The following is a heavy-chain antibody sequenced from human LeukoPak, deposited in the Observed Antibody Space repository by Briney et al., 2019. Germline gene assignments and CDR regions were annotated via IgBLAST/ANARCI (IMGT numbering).Heavy chain of an antibody. D-gene: IGHD2-15*01. V-gene: IGHV4-59*01. Sequence: ASETLSLTCTVSGGSISNYYWSWIRQPPGKGLEWVGCIHYSGGTNSNPSLKSRVTISVHTSQNQFSPKLTSVTAADTAVYYCARAQLSCRGGSCYPNWFDPLGQGTLVTVSS. CDR1: GGSISNYY. CDR2: IHYSGGT. CDR3: ARAQLSCRGGSCYPNWFDP. J-gene: IGHJ5*02.